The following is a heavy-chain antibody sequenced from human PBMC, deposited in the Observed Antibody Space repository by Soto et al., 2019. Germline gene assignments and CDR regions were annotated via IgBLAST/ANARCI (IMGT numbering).Heavy chain of an antibody. J-gene: IGHJ4*02. D-gene: IGHD6-19*01. V-gene: IGHV1-18*04. CDR1: GYTFINYG. CDR3: TTENTGTRPTVALDF. Sequence: ASVKFYCKTSGYTFINYGITWVRQAPGQGLEWMGWISTFNGNTNYAQKFQGRVTMTRDTSTTTAYMELRTLRSDDTAMYYCTTENTGTRPTVALDFWGQGTLVTVSS. CDR2: ISTFNGNT.